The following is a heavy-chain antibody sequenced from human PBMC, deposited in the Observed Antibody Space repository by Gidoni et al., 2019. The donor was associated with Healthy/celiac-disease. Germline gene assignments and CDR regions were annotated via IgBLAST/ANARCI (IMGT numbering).Heavy chain of an antibody. CDR1: GGSISSSSYY. CDR3: ASLGYCSSTSCLDY. V-gene: IGHV4-39*01. CDR2: IYYSGST. J-gene: IGHJ4*02. D-gene: IGHD2-2*01. Sequence: QLQLQESGPGLVKPSETLSLTCTVSGGSISSSSYYWGWIRQPPGKGLEWIGSIYYSGSTYYNPSLKSRVTISVDTSKNQFSLKLSSVTAADTAVYYCASLGYCSSTSCLDYWGQGTLVTVSS.